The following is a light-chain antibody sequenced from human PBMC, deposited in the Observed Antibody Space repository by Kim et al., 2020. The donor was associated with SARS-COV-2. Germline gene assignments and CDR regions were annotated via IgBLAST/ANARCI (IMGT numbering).Light chain of an antibody. J-gene: IGKJ2*03. CDR3: QQYYSTPPS. CDR2: WAS. V-gene: IGKV4-1*01. Sequence: RATLNCNAIQTFLYTSNIKNYLAWYQQKPGQAPKLLIYWASIRESGVSDRFSGSGSETDFTLTISSLQAEDVAVYYCQQYYSTPPSFGQGTKLEI. CDR1: QTFLYTSNIKNY.